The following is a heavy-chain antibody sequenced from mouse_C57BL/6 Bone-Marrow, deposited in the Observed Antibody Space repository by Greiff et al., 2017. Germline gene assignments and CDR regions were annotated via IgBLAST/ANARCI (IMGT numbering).Heavy chain of an antibody. J-gene: IGHJ2*01. CDR1: GYTFTSYG. Sequence: QVQLQQSGAELARPGASVKLSCKASGYTFTSYGISWVKQRTGQGLEWIGEIYPRSGNTYYNEKFKGKATLTADKSSSTAYMELRSLTSEDSAVYFCARSNWDPPFDYWGQGTTLTVSS. CDR2: IYPRSGNT. V-gene: IGHV1-81*01. D-gene: IGHD4-1*01. CDR3: ARSNWDPPFDY.